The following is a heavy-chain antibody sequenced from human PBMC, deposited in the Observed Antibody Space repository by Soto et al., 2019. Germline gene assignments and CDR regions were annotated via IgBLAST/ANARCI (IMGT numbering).Heavy chain of an antibody. J-gene: IGHJ5*02. V-gene: IGHV3-21*01. CDR2: ISSSSSYI. Sequence: EVQLVESGGGLVKPGGSLRLSCAASGFTFSSYSMNWVRQAPGKGLEWVSSISSSSSYIYYADSVEGRFTISRDTAKNSLSLQMHILRAEDTAVYYCARDQDCSSTSCYVNLFDPRGQGTLVTVSS. CDR3: ARDQDCSSTSCYVNLFDP. CDR1: GFTFSSYS. D-gene: IGHD2-2*01.